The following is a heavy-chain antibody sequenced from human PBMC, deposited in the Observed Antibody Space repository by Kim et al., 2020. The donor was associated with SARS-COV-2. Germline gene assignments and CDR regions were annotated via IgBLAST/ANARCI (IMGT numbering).Heavy chain of an antibody. V-gene: IGHV1-2*04. CDR3: ARAQGYSGYENWFDP. CDR1: GYTFTGYY. D-gene: IGHD5-12*01. Sequence: ASVKVSCKASGYTFTGYYMHWVRQAPGQGLEWMGWINPNSGGTNYAQKFQGWVTMTRDTSISTAYMELSRLRSDDTAVYYCARAQGYSGYENWFDPWGQGTLVTVSS. CDR2: INPNSGGT. J-gene: IGHJ5*02.